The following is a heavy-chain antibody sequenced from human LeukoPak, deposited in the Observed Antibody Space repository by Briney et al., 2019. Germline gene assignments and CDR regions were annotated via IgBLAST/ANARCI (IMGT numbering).Heavy chain of an antibody. J-gene: IGHJ4*02. Sequence: GGSLRLSCTASGFSFSNYWMSWVRQAPGKGLEWVAVISYDGSNKYYADSVKGRFTISRDNSKNTLYLQMNSLRAEDTAVYYCARFSSSSPGYFDYWGQGTLVTVSS. CDR3: ARFSSSSPGYFDY. CDR2: ISYDGSNK. CDR1: GFSFSNYW. D-gene: IGHD6-6*01. V-gene: IGHV3-30-3*01.